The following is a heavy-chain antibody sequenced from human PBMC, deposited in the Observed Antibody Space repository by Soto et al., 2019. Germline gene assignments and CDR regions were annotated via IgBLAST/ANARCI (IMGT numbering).Heavy chain of an antibody. CDR1: GGSIGTYY. CDR3: ARHPGYYDILTGYTTYYFDY. V-gene: IGHV4-59*08. D-gene: IGHD3-9*01. Sequence: SETLSLTCTVSGGSIGTYYWSWIRQPPGKGLEWIGYIYYRGNTDYNPSHKSRVTISLDTPKNQFSLKLSSVTAADTAVYYCARHPGYYDILTGYTTYYFDYWGQGIWVTVS. CDR2: IYYRGNT. J-gene: IGHJ4*02.